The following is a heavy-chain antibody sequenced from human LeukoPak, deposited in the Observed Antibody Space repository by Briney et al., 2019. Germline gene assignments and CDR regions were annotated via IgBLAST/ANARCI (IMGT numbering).Heavy chain of an antibody. Sequence: PSETLSLTCAVYGGSFSGYYWSWIRQPPGKGLEWIGEINHSGSTNYNPSLKSRVTISVDTSKNQFSLKLSSVTAADTAVYYCARGLLWSGYYVVDYWGQGTLVTVSS. D-gene: IGHD3-3*01. J-gene: IGHJ4*02. CDR1: GGSFSGYY. CDR3: ARGLLWSGYYVVDY. CDR2: INHSGST. V-gene: IGHV4-34*01.